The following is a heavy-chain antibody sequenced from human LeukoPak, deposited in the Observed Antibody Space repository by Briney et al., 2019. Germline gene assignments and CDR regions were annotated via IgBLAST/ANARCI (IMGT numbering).Heavy chain of an antibody. V-gene: IGHV1-2*02. CDR2: INPNSGGT. CDR3: ARDLVAVHYYDSSGYYYYGMDV. J-gene: IGHJ6*02. Sequence: ASVKFSCKASGYTFTGYYMHWVRHAPGQGLEWMGWINPNSGGTNYAQKFQGRVTMTRDTSISTAYMELSRLRSDDTAVYYCARDLVAVHYYDSSGYYYYGMDVWGQGTTVTVSS. D-gene: IGHD3-22*01. CDR1: GYTFTGYY.